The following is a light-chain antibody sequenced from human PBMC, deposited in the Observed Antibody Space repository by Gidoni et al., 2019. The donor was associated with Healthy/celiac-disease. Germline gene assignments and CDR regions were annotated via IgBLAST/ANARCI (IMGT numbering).Light chain of an antibody. Sequence: ATLSCRASQSVSSYLAWYQQKPGQAPRLLIYDASNRATGIPARFSGSGSDTDFTLTISSLEPEDFSVYYCQQRSNWPTFGGGTKVEIK. V-gene: IGKV3-11*01. CDR1: QSVSSY. CDR3: QQRSNWPT. J-gene: IGKJ4*01. CDR2: DAS.